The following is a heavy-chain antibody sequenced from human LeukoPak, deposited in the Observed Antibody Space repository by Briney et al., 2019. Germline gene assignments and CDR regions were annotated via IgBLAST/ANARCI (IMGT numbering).Heavy chain of an antibody. CDR1: GFTFSIYA. Sequence: GGSLRLSCAASGFTFSIYAMHWVRHAPGKGLEWVSGISWNSGSIGYADSVKGRFTISRDNAKNSLYLQMNSLRAEDTALYYCAKDIESGIYCTNGVCYFTRGSKSYFQYWGQGTLVTVSS. V-gene: IGHV3-9*01. D-gene: IGHD2-8*01. CDR3: AKDIESGIYCTNGVCYFTRGSKSYFQY. CDR2: ISWNSGSI. J-gene: IGHJ1*01.